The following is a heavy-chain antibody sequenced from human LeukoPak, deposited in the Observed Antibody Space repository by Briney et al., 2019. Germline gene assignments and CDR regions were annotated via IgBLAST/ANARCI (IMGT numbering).Heavy chain of an antibody. CDR2: IVVGSGNT. Sequence: SVKVSCKASGFTFTSSAMQWVRQARGQRLEWIGWIVVGSGNTNYAQKLQGRVTMTTDTSTSTAYMELRSLRSDDTAVYYCARDSGHYYYGMDVWGQGTTVTVSS. D-gene: IGHD3-10*01. V-gene: IGHV1-58*02. CDR3: ARDSGHYYYGMDV. J-gene: IGHJ6*02. CDR1: GFTFTSSA.